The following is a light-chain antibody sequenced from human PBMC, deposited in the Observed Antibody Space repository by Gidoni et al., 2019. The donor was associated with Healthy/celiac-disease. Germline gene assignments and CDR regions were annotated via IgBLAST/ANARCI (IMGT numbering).Light chain of an antibody. CDR1: QSVSSY. CDR3: QQRSNWPPWT. Sequence: ENVLTQTLATLSLSPGERATLSCRASQSVSSYLAWYQQKHGQAPRLLIYDASNRATVLPARFSGSASGTYFPLTISRLEPEDFAVYYCQQRSNWPPWTFXQXTKVEIK. CDR2: DAS. V-gene: IGKV3-11*01. J-gene: IGKJ1*01.